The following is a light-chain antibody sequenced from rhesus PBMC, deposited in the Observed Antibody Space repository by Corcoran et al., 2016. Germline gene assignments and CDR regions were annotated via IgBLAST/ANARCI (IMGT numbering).Light chain of an antibody. V-gene: IGKV1-94*01. CDR2: AAS. J-gene: IGKJ4*01. CDR3: LQDYTTHT. Sequence: DIQMTQSPSSLSASVGDRVTVTCRASQGINKELSWYQQKQGKAPTLLIYAASSLQTGVSSRFSGSGYGTEYNLTISSLQPEDGATYYCLQDYTTHTFGGGTKVEIK. CDR1: QGINKE.